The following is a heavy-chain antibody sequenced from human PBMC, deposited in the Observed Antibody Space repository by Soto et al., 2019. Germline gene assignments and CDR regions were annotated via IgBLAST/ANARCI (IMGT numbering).Heavy chain of an antibody. CDR1: GFSFSDYS. V-gene: IGHV3-23*01. J-gene: IGHJ4*02. Sequence: EVQLLESGGGLVQPGGSLRLSCAASGFSFSDYSMTWVRQAPGRGLEWVSTLTSRGTTFYADSVKGRFTISRGNSKNTLSLQMHSLRTEDTALYYCAKRATTVPTPGNYFDCWGQGTLVTVSS. CDR3: AKRATTVPTPGNYFDC. D-gene: IGHD2-15*01. CDR2: LTSRGTT.